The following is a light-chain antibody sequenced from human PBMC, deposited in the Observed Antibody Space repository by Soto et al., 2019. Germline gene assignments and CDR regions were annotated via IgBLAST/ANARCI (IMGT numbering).Light chain of an antibody. Sequence: QSALTQPASVSGSPGQSITISCTGTSSDVGGYNYVSWYQRHPGKAPKLMIYDVSNRPSGVSNRFSGSKSGNTASLTISGLQAEDEADYYCQAWDSSTYVFGTGTKLTVL. CDR2: DVS. CDR1: SSDVGGYNY. J-gene: IGLJ1*01. V-gene: IGLV2-14*01. CDR3: QAWDSSTYV.